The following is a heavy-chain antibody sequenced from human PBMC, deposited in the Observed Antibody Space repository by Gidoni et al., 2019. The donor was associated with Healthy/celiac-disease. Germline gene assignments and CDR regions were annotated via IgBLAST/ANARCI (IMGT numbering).Heavy chain of an antibody. CDR1: GGSISSYY. D-gene: IGHD6-13*01. V-gene: IGHV4-59*01. CDR3: ACGEFSSWYGRDPIAGVGRWFDP. J-gene: IGHJ5*02. Sequence: QVQLQESGPGLVKPSETLSLTCTVSGGSISSYYWSWIRQPPGKGLEWIGYIYYSGSTNYNPSLKSRVTISVDTSKNQFSLKLSSVTAADTAVYYCACGEFSSWYGRDPIAGVGRWFDPWGQGTLVTVSS. CDR2: IYYSGST.